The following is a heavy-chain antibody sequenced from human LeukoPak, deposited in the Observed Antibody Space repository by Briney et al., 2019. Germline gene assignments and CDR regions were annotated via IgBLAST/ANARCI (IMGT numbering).Heavy chain of an antibody. D-gene: IGHD4-17*01. V-gene: IGHV3-48*01. J-gene: IGHJ4*02. CDR2: ISSSSSTI. CDR3: ARERESHDYGDLPDY. CDR1: GFTFSSYS. Sequence: GGSLRLSCAASGFTFSSYSMNWVRQAPGKGLEWVSYISSSSSTIYCADSVKGRFTISRDNAKNSLYLQMNSLRAEDTAVYYCARERESHDYGDLPDYWGQGTLVTVSS.